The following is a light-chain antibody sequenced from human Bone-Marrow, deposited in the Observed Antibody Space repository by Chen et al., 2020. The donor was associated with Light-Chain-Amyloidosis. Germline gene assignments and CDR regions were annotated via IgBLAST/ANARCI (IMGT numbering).Light chain of an antibody. CDR2: DDS. CDR3: QVWERSSDRPV. V-gene: IGLV3-21*02. J-gene: IGLJ3*02. CDR1: NIGSTS. Sequence: SYVLTQPSSVSVAPGQTATIACGGNNIGSTSVHWYQQTPGQAPLLVVYDDSDRPSGIPERLSGSNPGNTATLTISRVEAGDEADYYCQVWERSSDRPVFGGGTKLTVL.